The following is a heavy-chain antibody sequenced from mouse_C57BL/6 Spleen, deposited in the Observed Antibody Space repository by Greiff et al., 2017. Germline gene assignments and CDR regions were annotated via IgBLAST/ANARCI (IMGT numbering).Heavy chain of an antibody. D-gene: IGHD1-1*01. J-gene: IGHJ2*01. V-gene: IGHV1-74*01. CDR2: IHPSDSDT. Sequence: QVQLKQPGAELVKPGASVKVSCKASGYTFTSYWMHWVKQRPGQGLEWIGRIHPSDSDTNYNQKFKGKATLTVDKSSSTAYMQLSSLTSEDSAVYYCAMKGYYGSSPLDYWGQGTTLTVSS. CDR3: AMKGYYGSSPLDY. CDR1: GYTFTSYW.